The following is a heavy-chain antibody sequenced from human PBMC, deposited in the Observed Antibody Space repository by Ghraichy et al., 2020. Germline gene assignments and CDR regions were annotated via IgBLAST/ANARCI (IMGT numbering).Heavy chain of an antibody. CDR3: TRVPLYDSGWYDPLYFDY. D-gene: IGHD6-19*01. CDR2: IRSKAFGVTT. CDR1: GFTLGDYA. V-gene: IGHV3-49*03. J-gene: IGHJ4*02. Sequence: GGSLRLSCTGSGFTLGDYALSWFRQAPGKGLQWVAFIRSKAFGVTTEYAASVKGRFTISRDDSNNIAYLQMNSLKTEDTAFYYCTRVPLYDSGWYDPLYFDYWGQGTLVTVSS.